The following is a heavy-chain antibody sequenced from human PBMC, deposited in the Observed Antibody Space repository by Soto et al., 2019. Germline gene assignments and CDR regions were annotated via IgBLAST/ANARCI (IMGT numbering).Heavy chain of an antibody. D-gene: IGHD6-6*01. J-gene: IGHJ6*02. Sequence: SETLSLTCAVYGGSFSGYYWSWIRPPPGKGLEWIGEINHSGSTNYNPSLKSRVTISVDTSKNQFSLKLSSVTAADTAVYYCGRGRSSSRYYYYYGMDVWGQGTTVTVSS. CDR1: GGSFSGYY. CDR2: INHSGST. V-gene: IGHV4-34*01. CDR3: GRGRSSSRYYYYYGMDV.